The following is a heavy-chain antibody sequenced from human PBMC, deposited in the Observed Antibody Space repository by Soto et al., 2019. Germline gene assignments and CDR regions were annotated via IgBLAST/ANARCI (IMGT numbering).Heavy chain of an antibody. CDR2: INHSGST. CDR1: GGSFSGYY. Sequence: SETLSLTCAVYGGSFSGYYWSWLRQPPGKGLEWIGEINHSGSTNYNPSLKSRVTISVDTSKNQFSLKVTSVTAANTAVYHCATANWSHHYFDPWGQGTLVTVSS. V-gene: IGHV4-34*01. J-gene: IGHJ5*02. CDR3: ATANWSHHYFDP. D-gene: IGHD1-1*01.